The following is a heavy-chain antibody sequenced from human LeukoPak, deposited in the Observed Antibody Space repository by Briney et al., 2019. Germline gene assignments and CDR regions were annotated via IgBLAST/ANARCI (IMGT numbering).Heavy chain of an antibody. CDR2: ITSTSSYI. Sequence: PGGSLRLSCAASGFAFSTYSMNWVRQAPGKGLEWVSSITSTSSYIYYADSVKGRFTISRDNVKNSLYLQMNTLRAEDTAVYYCARVAGGSHHFDYWGQGTLVTVSS. J-gene: IGHJ4*02. V-gene: IGHV3-21*01. D-gene: IGHD3-10*01. CDR1: GFAFSTYS. CDR3: ARVAGGSHHFDY.